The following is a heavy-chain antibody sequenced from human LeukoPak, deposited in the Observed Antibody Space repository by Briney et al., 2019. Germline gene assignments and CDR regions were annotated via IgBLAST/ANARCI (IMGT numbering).Heavy chain of an antibody. CDR2: INPSGGST. V-gene: IGHV1-46*01. D-gene: IGHD3-10*01. CDR3: ARVSMVRGVRGENDY. J-gene: IGHJ4*02. Sequence: ASVKVSCKASGYTFTSYYMHWVRQAPGQGLEWMGIINPSGGSTSYAQKFQGRVTMTRDMSTSTVYMELSRLRSDDTAVYYCARVSMVRGVRGENDYWGQGTLVTVSS. CDR1: GYTFTSYY.